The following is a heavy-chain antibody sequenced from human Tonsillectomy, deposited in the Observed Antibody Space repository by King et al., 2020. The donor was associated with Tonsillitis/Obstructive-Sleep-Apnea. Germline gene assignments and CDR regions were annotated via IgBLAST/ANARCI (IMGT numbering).Heavy chain of an antibody. CDR3: ARGWLSSYYFDY. V-gene: IGHV3-33*01. J-gene: IGHJ4*02. Sequence: VQLVESGGGVVQPGRSLRLSCAASGFTFNNYAMHWVRQAPGKGLEWVAVIWFDGSNRYYADSVKGRFTISRDNSKNTLYLQMSSLRADDTAVYYCARGWLSSYYFDYWGQGTLVTVSS. CDR1: GFTFNNYA. CDR2: IWFDGSNR. D-gene: IGHD3-22*01.